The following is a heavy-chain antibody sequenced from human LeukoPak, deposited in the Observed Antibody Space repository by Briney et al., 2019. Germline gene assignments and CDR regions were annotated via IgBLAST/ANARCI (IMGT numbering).Heavy chain of an antibody. V-gene: IGHV3-30-3*01. CDR3: AKDHSSSWYNEWFDP. J-gene: IGHJ5*02. CDR2: ISYDGSNK. CDR1: GFTFSSYA. D-gene: IGHD6-13*01. Sequence: GGSLRLSCAASGFTFSSYAMHWVRQAPGKGLEWVAVISYDGSNKYYADSVKGRFTISRDNAKNSLYLQMNSLRAEDTALYYCAKDHSSSWYNEWFDPWGQGTLVTVSS.